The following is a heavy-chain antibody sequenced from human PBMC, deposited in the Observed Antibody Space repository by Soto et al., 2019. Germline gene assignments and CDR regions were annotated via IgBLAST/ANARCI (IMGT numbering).Heavy chain of an antibody. CDR1: GGSISSSSYY. CDR3: ATSNWFDP. J-gene: IGHJ5*02. V-gene: IGHV4-39*01. CDR2: IYYSGST. Sequence: SETLSLTCTVSGGSISSSSYYWGWIRQPPGKGLEWIGIIYYSGSTYYNPSLKSRVTISVDTSKNQFSLKLSSVSATDTAVYYSATSNWFDPWGQGTLVTFSS.